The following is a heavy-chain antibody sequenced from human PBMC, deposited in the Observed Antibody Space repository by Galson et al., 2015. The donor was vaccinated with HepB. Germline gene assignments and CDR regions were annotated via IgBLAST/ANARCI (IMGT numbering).Heavy chain of an antibody. V-gene: IGHV1-46*01. Sequence: SVKVSCKASGYTFTSYYMHWVRQAPGQGLEWMGIINPSGGSTSYAQKFQGRVTMTRDTSTSTVYMELSSLRPEDTAVYYCARDLSGGSCYGCRDPPLLGDDYWGQGTLVTVSS. CDR3: ARDLSGGSCYGCRDPPLLGDDY. J-gene: IGHJ4*02. D-gene: IGHD2-15*01. CDR2: INPSGGST. CDR1: GYTFTSYY.